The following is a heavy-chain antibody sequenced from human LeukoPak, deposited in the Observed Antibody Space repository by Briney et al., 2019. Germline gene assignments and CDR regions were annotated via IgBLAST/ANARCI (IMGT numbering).Heavy chain of an antibody. CDR1: GYTFTSYG. D-gene: IGHD4-17*01. V-gene: IGHV1-18*01. CDR2: ISAYNGNT. Sequence: GASVKISCKASGYTFTSYGISWVRQAPGQGLEWMGWISAYNGNTNYAQKLQGRVTMTTDTSTSTAYTELRSLRSGDTAVYYCARADYGDYTDYFDYWGQGTLVTVSS. CDR3: ARADYGDYTDYFDY. J-gene: IGHJ4*02.